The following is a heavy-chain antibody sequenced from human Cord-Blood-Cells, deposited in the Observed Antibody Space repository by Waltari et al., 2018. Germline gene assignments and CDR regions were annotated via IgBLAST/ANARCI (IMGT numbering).Heavy chain of an antibody. CDR1: GGSISSSSYY. D-gene: IGHD6-19*01. CDR3: ARQPSIGWYYYYYGMDV. CDR2: IYYSGST. Sequence: QLQLQESGPGLVKPSETLSLTCTVSGGSISSSSYYWGWIRQPPGKGLEWIGSIYYSGSTYYNPTLKRRVTISVDTSKTQFALKRSSVTAADTAVYYCARQPSIGWYYYYYGMDVWGQGTTVTVSS. V-gene: IGHV4-39*01. J-gene: IGHJ6*02.